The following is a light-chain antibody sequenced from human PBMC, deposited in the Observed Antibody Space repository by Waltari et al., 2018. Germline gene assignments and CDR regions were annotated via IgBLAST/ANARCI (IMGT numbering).Light chain of an antibody. CDR3: QQYYSTPPVT. Sequence: IVMTQSPHSLAVSLGERATINCKSSQRVLYSSNNKNYLAWYQQKPGQPPKLLIYWATTRESGVPDRFSGSGSGTDFTLTISSLRAEDVAVYYCQQYYSTPPVTFGQGTRLEIK. CDR2: WAT. CDR1: QRVLYSSNNKNY. V-gene: IGKV4-1*01. J-gene: IGKJ5*01.